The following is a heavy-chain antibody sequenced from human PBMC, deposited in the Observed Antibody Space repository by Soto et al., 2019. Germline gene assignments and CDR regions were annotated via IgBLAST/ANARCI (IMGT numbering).Heavy chain of an antibody. J-gene: IGHJ6*02. Sequence: EVQLVESGGGLVKPGGSLTLSCAASGITFSKAWMNWVRQSPGKGLEWVGRIKSRSDFGTTTYAAPVKGRFSSSRDDSNDTLWLLMNSLKTEEKAVYYCITNFYCDHGMEIWGQWTMVTVSS. D-gene: IGHD4-17*01. V-gene: IGHV3-15*01. CDR3: ITNFYCDHGMEI. CDR1: GITFSKAW. CDR2: IKSRSDFGTT.